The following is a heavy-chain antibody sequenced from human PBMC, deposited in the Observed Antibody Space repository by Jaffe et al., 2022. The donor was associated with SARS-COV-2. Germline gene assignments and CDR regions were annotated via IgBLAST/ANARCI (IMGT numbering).Heavy chain of an antibody. CDR3: ARAGALYYYDSSGNYFDY. CDR2: ISYDGSNK. J-gene: IGHJ4*02. CDR1: GFTFSSYA. Sequence: QVQLVESGGGVVQPGRSLRLSCAASGFTFSSYAMHWVRQAPGKGLEWVAVISYDGSNKYYADSVKGRFTISRDNSKNTLYLQMNSLRAEDTAVYYCARAGALYYYDSSGNYFDYWGQGTLVTVSS. D-gene: IGHD3-22*01. V-gene: IGHV3-30*04.